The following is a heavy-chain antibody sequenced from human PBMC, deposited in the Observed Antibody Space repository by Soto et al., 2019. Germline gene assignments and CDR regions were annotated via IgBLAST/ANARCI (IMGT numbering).Heavy chain of an antibody. CDR2: ISHSGDRT. Sequence: VSLRLSCAASGFTFTSYAMSWVRQAPGKGLEWVSGISHSGDRTYYADSVKGRFTISRDNSKNTLNLQMNSLRAEDTAVYYCPRGVMDFDYWGQGILVTVSS. CDR3: PRGVMDFDY. CDR1: GFTFTSYA. D-gene: IGHD3-10*01. J-gene: IGHJ4*02. V-gene: IGHV3-23*01.